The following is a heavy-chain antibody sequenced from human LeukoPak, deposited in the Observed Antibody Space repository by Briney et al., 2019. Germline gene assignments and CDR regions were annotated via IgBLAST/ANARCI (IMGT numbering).Heavy chain of an antibody. CDR2: FYSGDSDT. D-gene: IGHD4-17*01. CDR1: GYSFISYW. V-gene: IGHV5-51*01. Sequence: GEALKISCKGSGYSFISYWIGWVRQMPGKGLGGWGSFYSGDSDTRYSPSFEGQVTISADKSISTAYLQWSRLKASDTAMYYCARHDYGDHGGDYWGQGTLVTVSS. CDR3: ARHDYGDHGGDY. J-gene: IGHJ4*02.